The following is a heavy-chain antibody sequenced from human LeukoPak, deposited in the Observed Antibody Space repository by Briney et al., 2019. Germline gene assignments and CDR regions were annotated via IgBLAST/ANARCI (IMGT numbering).Heavy chain of an antibody. CDR1: GYTFTSYY. V-gene: IGHV1-46*01. CDR3: ARDQGDSGYDGSYWYFDL. D-gene: IGHD5-12*01. Sequence: ASVKVSCTASGYTFTSYYMHWVRQAPGQGLEWMGIINPSGGSTSYAQKFQGRVTMTRDTSTSTVYMELSSLRSEDTAVYYCARDQGDSGYDGSYWYFDLWGRGTLVTVSS. CDR2: INPSGGST. J-gene: IGHJ2*01.